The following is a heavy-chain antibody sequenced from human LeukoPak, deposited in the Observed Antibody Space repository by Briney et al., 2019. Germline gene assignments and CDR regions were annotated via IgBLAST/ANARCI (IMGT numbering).Heavy chain of an antibody. CDR3: ARGCGDFFDY. V-gene: IGHV4-59*01. Sequence: SETLSLTCTVYCGSISSYYWSWIRQPPGKGLEWIGYIYYSGSTNYNPSLKSRVTISVDASKNQFSLKLSSVTAADTAVYYCARGCGDFFDYWGQGTLVTVSS. CDR2: IYYSGST. CDR1: CGSISSYY. D-gene: IGHD2-21*01. J-gene: IGHJ4*02.